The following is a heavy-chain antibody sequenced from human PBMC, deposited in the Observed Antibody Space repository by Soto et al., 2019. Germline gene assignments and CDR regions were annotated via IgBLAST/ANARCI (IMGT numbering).Heavy chain of an antibody. CDR2: IYYSGST. J-gene: IGHJ4*02. V-gene: IGHV4-39*01. D-gene: IGHD3-16*01. CDR3: ATGLGAVLH. CDR1: GGSISNSIYY. Sequence: QLQLQXSGPGLXKPXEXLXLTCAVSGGSISNSIYYWGWIRQPPGKGLEWIGSIYYSGSTYYNPSLKSRVTISLDTSKNQFSLRLSSVTAADTAVYYCATGLGAVLHWGQGTQVTVSS.